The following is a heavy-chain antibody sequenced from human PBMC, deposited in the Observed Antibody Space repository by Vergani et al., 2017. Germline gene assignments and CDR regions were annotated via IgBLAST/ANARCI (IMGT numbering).Heavy chain of an antibody. CDR2: IYYSGST. V-gene: IGHV4-39*02. Sequence: QVQLQESGPGLVKPSQTLSLTCTVSGGSIRSTFYYWGWIRQPPGKGLEWIGTIYYSGSTYYNPSLKSRVTISVDTSKNQFSLKLNSVTAADTAVYYCAGDSGDYLTRDDYWGQGTLVTVSS. CDR3: AGDSGDYLTRDDY. CDR1: GGSIRSTFYY. D-gene: IGHD4-17*01. J-gene: IGHJ4*02.